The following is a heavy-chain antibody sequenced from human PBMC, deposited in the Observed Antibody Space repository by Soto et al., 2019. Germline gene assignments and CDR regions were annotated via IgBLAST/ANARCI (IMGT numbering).Heavy chain of an antibody. V-gene: IGHV4-34*01. J-gene: IGHJ4*02. CDR3: ARGLARLPFHY. CDR1: GGSFSGYY. D-gene: IGHD4-17*01. CDR2: INHSGST. Sequence: QVQLQQWGAGLLKPSETLSLTCAVYGGSFSGYYWSWIRQPPGKGLEWIGEINHSGSTNYNPSLKSRVTISVDTSKNQFSLKLSSVTAADTAVYYCARGLARLPFHYWGQGTLVTVSS.